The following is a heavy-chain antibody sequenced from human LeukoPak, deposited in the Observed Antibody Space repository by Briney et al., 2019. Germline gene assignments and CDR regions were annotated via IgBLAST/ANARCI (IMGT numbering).Heavy chain of an antibody. CDR3: ARETAIRDPYFDY. CDR2: ISYDGSNK. V-gene: IGHV3-30*04. J-gene: IGHJ4*02. Sequence: GRSLRLSCAASGFTFSSYAMHWVRQAPGEGLEWVAVISYDGSNKYYADSVKGRFTISRDNSKNTLYLQMNSLRAEDTAVYYCARETAIRDPYFDYWGQGTLVTVSS. CDR1: GFTFSSYA. D-gene: IGHD3-9*01.